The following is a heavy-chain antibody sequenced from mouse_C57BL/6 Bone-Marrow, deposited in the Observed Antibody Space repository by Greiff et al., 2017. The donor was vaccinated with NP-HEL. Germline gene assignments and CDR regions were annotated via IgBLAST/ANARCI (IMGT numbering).Heavy chain of an antibody. D-gene: IGHD2-3*01. J-gene: IGHJ1*03. V-gene: IGHV1-50*01. Sequence: QVQLQQPGAELVKPGASVKLSCKASGYTFTSYWMQWVKQRPGQGLEWIGEIDPSDSYTNYNQKFKGKATLTVDTSSSTAYMQLSSLTSEDSAVDYCARRGWLLLYWYFDVWGTGTTVTVSS. CDR3: ARRGWLLLYWYFDV. CDR2: IDPSDSYT. CDR1: GYTFTSYW.